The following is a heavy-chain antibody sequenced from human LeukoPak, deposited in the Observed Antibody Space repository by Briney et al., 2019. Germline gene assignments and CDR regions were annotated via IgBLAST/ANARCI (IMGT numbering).Heavy chain of an antibody. V-gene: IGHV3-30*03. CDR2: ISYDGSNK. CDR1: GFTVSTNY. Sequence: GGSLRLSCAASGFTVSTNYVSWVRQAPGKGLEWVAVISYDGSNKYYADSVKGRFTISRDNSKNTLYLQMNSLRAEDTAVYYCAREGGSSSWYIKYYFDYWGQGTLVTVSS. J-gene: IGHJ4*02. D-gene: IGHD6-13*01. CDR3: AREGGSSSWYIKYYFDY.